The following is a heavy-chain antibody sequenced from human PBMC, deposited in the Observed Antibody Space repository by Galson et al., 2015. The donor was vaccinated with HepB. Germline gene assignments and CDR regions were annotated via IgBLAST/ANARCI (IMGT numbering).Heavy chain of an antibody. J-gene: IGHJ4*02. V-gene: IGHV4-34*01. CDR2: INHGGST. CDR1: GGSLSGYY. Sequence: ETLSLTCTVYGGSLSGYYWTWIRQPPGKGLEWIGEINHGGSTNYNASLKSRVTMSVDTSKNQFSLKLSSVTAADTAVYYCARETLDYWGQGTLVTVSS. CDR3: ARETLDY.